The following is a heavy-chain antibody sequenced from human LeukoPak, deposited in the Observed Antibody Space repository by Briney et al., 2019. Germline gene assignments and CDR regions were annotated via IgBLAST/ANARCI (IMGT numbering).Heavy chain of an antibody. J-gene: IGHJ6*02. CDR1: GFTFTSYD. CDR3: ARPGDSGGTSGYYYYGMDV. D-gene: IGHD2-15*01. V-gene: IGHV1-8*01. CDR2: MNLNSGNT. Sequence: ASVKVSCKASGFTFTSYDINWVRQATGQGLEWMGWMNLNSGNTGYAQKFQGRVTMTRNTSISTAYMELSSLRSEDTVVYYCARPGDSGGTSGYYYYGMDVWGQGTTVTVSS.